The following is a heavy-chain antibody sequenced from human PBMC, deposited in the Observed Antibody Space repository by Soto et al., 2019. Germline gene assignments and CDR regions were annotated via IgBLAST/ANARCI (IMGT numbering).Heavy chain of an antibody. Sequence: QVQLQESGPGLVKPSETLSLTCTVSGGSITNYYCSWFRQPPGKGLEWIGYIQYNGYSAYHLSLTRRVTMSMDTSKTQFSRMLVSVTATDTAVDYCARHGFGSLHGLVDVWGQGTTVIVSS. V-gene: IGHV4-59*08. CDR2: IQYNGYS. D-gene: IGHD3-10*01. CDR1: GGSITNYY. J-gene: IGHJ6*02. CDR3: ARHGFGSLHGLVDV.